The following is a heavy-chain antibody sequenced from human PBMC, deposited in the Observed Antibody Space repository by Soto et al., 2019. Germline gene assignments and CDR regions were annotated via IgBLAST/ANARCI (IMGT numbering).Heavy chain of an antibody. Sequence: QEQLVESGGGVVLPGRSLRLSCAASGFPFNTFGMHWVRQAPGKGLEWVAVISYDGSDKYYSDSVRGRFTISRDNSMNTLYLQMNSLRTEDTAVYYCAKSPNFYCSSYHCYKYYFDYWGQGTLVTVSS. J-gene: IGHJ4*02. CDR2: ISYDGSDK. CDR3: AKSPNFYCSSYHCYKYYFDY. CDR1: GFPFNTFG. V-gene: IGHV3-30*18. D-gene: IGHD2-2*01.